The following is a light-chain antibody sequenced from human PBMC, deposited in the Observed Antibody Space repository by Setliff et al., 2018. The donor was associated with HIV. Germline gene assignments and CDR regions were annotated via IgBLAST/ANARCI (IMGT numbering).Light chain of an antibody. Sequence: QSALTQPASVSGSPGQSITITCTEGDSDVGTDNLVSWYQQHPGKAPKLMIYQATKRPSGVSNRFSGSKSGNTASLTISGLQAEDEADYYCCSNTGSNTFVFGTGTKVTVL. CDR1: DSDVGTDNL. CDR3: CSNTGSNTFV. J-gene: IGLJ1*01. V-gene: IGLV2-23*01. CDR2: QAT.